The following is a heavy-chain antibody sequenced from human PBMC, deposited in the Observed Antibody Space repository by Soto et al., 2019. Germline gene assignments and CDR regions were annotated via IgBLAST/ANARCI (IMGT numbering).Heavy chain of an antibody. V-gene: IGHV3-15*01. CDR2: IKGKADGGTT. Sequence: EEQLVESGGGLVKPGGSLRLSCATSGFIFTNAWMTWVRHTPGKGLEWVGRIKGKADGGTTDYAAPVKGRFAILRADSAGTVYLQRNSLKTEDTAVYYCAAVRWGGTSALAYWGQGTLVTVSS. CDR1: GFIFTNAW. CDR3: AAVRWGGTSALAY. J-gene: IGHJ4*02. D-gene: IGHD3-16*01.